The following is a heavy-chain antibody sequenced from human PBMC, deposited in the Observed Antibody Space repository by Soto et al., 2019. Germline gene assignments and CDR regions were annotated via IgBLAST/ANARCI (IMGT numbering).Heavy chain of an antibody. CDR1: GGSISSSSYY. Sequence: QLQLQESGPGLVKPSATLSLTCTVSGGSISSSSYYWGWIRQPPGEGLEWIGSIYYSGSTYYNPSQKSRGTITVDTYKNRCSLKLRSVIAADAAVDYCARQGKKFLWFGEGIDYWGQGTLVTVSS. V-gene: IGHV4-39*01. D-gene: IGHD3-10*01. J-gene: IGHJ4*02. CDR2: IYYSGST. CDR3: ARQGKKFLWFGEGIDY.